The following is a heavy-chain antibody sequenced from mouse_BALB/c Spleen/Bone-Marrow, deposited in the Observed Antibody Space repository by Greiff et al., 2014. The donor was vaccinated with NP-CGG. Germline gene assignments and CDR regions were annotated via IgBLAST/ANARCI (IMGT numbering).Heavy chain of an antibody. J-gene: IGHJ4*01. CDR3: ASGNYYAMDY. CDR1: GFTFSSYG. Sequence: EVKLVESGGDLVKPGGSLKLSCPASGFTFSSYGMSWVRQTPDKRLEWVATISSGGSYTYYPDSVKGRFTISRDNAKNTLYLQMSSLKSEDTAMYYCASGNYYAMDYWGQGTSVTVSS. D-gene: IGHD1-1*01. V-gene: IGHV5-6*02. CDR2: ISSGGSYT.